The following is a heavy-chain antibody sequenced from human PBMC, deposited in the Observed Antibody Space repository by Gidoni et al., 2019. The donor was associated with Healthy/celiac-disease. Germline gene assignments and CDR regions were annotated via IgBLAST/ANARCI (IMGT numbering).Heavy chain of an antibody. Sequence: GFTLSSYAMHWVRQAPGKGLEWVAVISYDGSTKYYAASVKGRFTISRDNSKHTLYLQMNSLRAEDTAVYYCAREAACRWKKYYGMDVWGKGTTVTVSS. CDR2: ISYDGSTK. D-gene: IGHD2-15*01. V-gene: IGHV3-30-3*01. CDR1: GFTLSSYA. CDR3: AREAACRWKKYYGMDV. J-gene: IGHJ6*04.